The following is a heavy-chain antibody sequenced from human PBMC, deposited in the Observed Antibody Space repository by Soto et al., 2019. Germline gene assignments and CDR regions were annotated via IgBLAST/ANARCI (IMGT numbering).Heavy chain of an antibody. CDR1: GGSISSGGYY. J-gene: IGHJ5*02. CDR3: ARGILWSGYYSGSNWFDP. CDR2: IYYSGST. Sequence: QVQLQESGPGLVKPSQTLSLTCTVSGGSISSGGYYWSWIRQHPGKGLEWIGYIYYSGSTYYNPSLKSRVTISVDTSKNQFSLKLSSVTAADTAAYYCARGILWSGYYSGSNWFDPWGQGTLVTVSS. V-gene: IGHV4-31*03. D-gene: IGHD3-3*01.